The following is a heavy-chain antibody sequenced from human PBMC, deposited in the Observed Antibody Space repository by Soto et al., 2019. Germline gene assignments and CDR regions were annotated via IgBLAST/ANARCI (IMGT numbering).Heavy chain of an antibody. CDR1: GFTFDDYA. Sequence: EVQLVESGGGLVQPGRSLRLSCAASGFTFDDYAMHWVRQAPGKGLEWVSGISWNSGSIGYADSVKGRFTISRDNAKNSLYLQMHSLRAEDTALYYCAKGGTCGSSWPTVGYYFDYWGQGTMVTVSS. CDR3: AKGGTCGSSWPTVGYYFDY. CDR2: ISWNSGSI. V-gene: IGHV3-9*01. D-gene: IGHD6-13*01. J-gene: IGHJ4*02.